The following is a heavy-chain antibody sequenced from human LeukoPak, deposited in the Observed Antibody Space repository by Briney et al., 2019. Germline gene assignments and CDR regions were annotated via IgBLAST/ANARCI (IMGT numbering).Heavy chain of an antibody. CDR1: GFTFDDYA. Sequence: PGGSLRLSCAASGFTFDDYAMPWVRQAPGKGLEWVSGISWHSGSIGYADSVKGRFTISRDNAKNSLYLQMNSLRAEDTALYYCARATSGYEEDYYFDYWGQGTLVTVSS. J-gene: IGHJ4*02. V-gene: IGHV3-9*01. CDR3: ARATSGYEEDYYFDY. CDR2: ISWHSGSI. D-gene: IGHD5-12*01.